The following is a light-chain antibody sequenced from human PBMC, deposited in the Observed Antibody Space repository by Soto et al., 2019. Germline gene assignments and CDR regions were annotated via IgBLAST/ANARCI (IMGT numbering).Light chain of an antibody. CDR3: QHYNSYSEA. J-gene: IGKJ1*01. Sequence: DLQMTQSPSTLSASVGDRVTIXXRASQTISSWLAWYQQKPGKAPKLXIYKASTLKSGVPSRFSGSGSGTEFTLTISSLQPDDFATYYCQHYNSYSEAFGQGTKVDIK. CDR2: KAS. CDR1: QTISSW. V-gene: IGKV1-5*03.